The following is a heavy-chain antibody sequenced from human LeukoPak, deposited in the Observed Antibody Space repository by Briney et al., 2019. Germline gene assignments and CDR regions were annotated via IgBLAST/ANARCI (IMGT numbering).Heavy chain of an antibody. CDR1: GGSISSSSYY. CDR2: IYYSGST. J-gene: IGHJ6*02. CDR3: AGGSNYYYGMDV. Sequence: SETLSLTCTVSGGSISSSSYYWGWIRQPPGKGLEWIGSIYYSGSTNHNPSLKSRVTISADTSKNQFSLKLSSVTAADTAVYYCAGGSNYYYGMDVWGQGTTVTVSS. V-gene: IGHV4-39*07.